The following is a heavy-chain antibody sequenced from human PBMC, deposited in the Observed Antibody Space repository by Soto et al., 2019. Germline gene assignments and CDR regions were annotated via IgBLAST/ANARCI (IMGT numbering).Heavy chain of an antibody. CDR2: ISYDGSNK. V-gene: IGHV3-30*18. CDR3: AKDPAVPWLPGFGSGIAAAGTAGSY. D-gene: IGHD6-13*01. J-gene: IGHJ4*02. CDR1: GFTFSSYG. Sequence: QVQLVESGGGVVQPGRSLRLSCAASGFTFSSYGMHWVRQAPGKGLEWVAVISYDGSNKYYADSVKGRFTISRDNSKNTLYLQMNSLRAEDTAVYYCAKDPAVPWLPGFGSGIAAAGTAGSYWGQGTLVTVSS.